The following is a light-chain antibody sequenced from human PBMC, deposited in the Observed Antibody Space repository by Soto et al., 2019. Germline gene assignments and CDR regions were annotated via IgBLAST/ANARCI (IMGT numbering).Light chain of an antibody. CDR2: DVS. V-gene: IGLV2-14*03. CDR1: SSDVGGYKY. Sequence: QSALTQPASVSGSPGQSITISCTGTSSDVGGYKYVSWYQQHPGKTPKLMIYDVSNRPSGVSNRFSGSKSGNTASLTISGLQAEDEADYYRSSYTSSSTLYVFGTGTKLTVL. J-gene: IGLJ1*01. CDR3: SSYTSSSTLYV.